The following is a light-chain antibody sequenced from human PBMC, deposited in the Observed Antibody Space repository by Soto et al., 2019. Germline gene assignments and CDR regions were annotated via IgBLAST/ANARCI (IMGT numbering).Light chain of an antibody. CDR1: QSVRGD. CDR2: GTS. CDR3: QQYNNWPLT. V-gene: IGKV3-15*01. Sequence: TQFPGTLSASPGERVILSCRASQSVRGDLAWFQQKPGRSPRLLIYGTSTRASGVPDRFSGSGSGTDFTLTISSLQSEDFAVYYCQQYNNWPLTFGGGTKVDIK. J-gene: IGKJ4*01.